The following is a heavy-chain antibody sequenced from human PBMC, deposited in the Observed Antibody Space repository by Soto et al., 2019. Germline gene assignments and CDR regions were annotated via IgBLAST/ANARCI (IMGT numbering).Heavy chain of an antibody. J-gene: IGHJ6*02. V-gene: IGHV1-69*13. Sequence: SVKVSCKASGGTFSSYAISWVRQAPGQGLEWMGGIIPIFGTANYAQKFQGRVTITADESTSTAYMELSSLRSEDTAVYYCARVRNFLSGYYGSHYYYYGRDVWGQGTTVTVSS. CDR3: ARVRNFLSGYYGSHYYYYGRDV. CDR2: IIPIFGTA. CDR1: GGTFSSYA. D-gene: IGHD3-3*01.